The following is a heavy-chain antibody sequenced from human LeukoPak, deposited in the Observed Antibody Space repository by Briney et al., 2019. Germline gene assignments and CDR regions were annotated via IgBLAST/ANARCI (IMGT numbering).Heavy chain of an antibody. CDR1: GYSISSYY. Sequence: SETLSLTCAVSGYSISSYYWSWIRQPPGKGLEWIGYIYYSGSTNYNPSLKSRVTISVDTSKNQFSLKLSSVTAADTAVYYCAAGDAFDIWGQGTMVTVSS. D-gene: IGHD6-13*01. V-gene: IGHV4-59*01. CDR2: IYYSGST. CDR3: AAGDAFDI. J-gene: IGHJ3*02.